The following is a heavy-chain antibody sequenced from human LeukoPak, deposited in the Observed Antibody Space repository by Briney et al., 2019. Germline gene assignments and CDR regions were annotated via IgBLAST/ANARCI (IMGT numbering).Heavy chain of an antibody. V-gene: IGHV3-7*01. Sequence: GGSLRLSRAASGFTFSNYSMSWVRQAPGKGLAWVANIKQEGNEKYYVDSVKGRFTISRDNAKNSLYLQMNSLRAEDTAVYYCARTRGDFLTGYYSYYYYYYMDVWGKGTTVTVSS. CDR2: IKQEGNEK. D-gene: IGHD3-9*01. CDR3: ARTRGDFLTGYYSYYYYYYMDV. J-gene: IGHJ6*03. CDR1: GFTFSNYS.